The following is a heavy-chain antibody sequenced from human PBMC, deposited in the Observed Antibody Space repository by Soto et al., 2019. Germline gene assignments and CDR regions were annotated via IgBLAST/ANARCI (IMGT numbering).Heavy chain of an antibody. J-gene: IGHJ4*02. CDR1: GGSVSSGTYY. V-gene: IGHV4-61*01. CDR3: ARAPYGLDFDY. Sequence: QVQLQESGPGLVKPSETLSLTCTVSGGSVSSGTYYWSWIRQTPGNRLEWIGFVYSSGSTNYNPSLQSRVTISLDTSKNHVSLKLNSVTAADTAVYYCARAPYGLDFDYWGQGTLVTVSS. D-gene: IGHD3-10*01. CDR2: VYSSGST.